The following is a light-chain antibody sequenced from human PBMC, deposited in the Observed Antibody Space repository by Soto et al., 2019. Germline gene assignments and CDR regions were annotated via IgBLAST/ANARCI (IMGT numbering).Light chain of an antibody. J-gene: IGKJ2*01. CDR1: QSINTF. Sequence: DIQMTQSPSSLSASVGDRVTITCRTSQSINTFLNWYQQKPGNAPKLLIYGASTLHREVPSRFSGSGSGADFTFTITNVQSEDFATYFCQQSYHNPRTFGQGTTLEI. CDR3: QQSYHNPRT. V-gene: IGKV1-39*01. CDR2: GAS.